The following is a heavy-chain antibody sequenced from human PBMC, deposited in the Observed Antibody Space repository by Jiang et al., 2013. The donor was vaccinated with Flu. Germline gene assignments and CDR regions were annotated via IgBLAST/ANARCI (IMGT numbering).Heavy chain of an antibody. J-gene: IGHJ5*02. CDR2: IHAADSNT. D-gene: IGHD4-17*01. CDR3: TRALNGDFWFDP. Sequence: GAEVKKPGEFLKISCKDSGYSFTDYWIGWVRQMPGKGLEWMGIIHAADSNTKYSPSFQGQVIISVDRSINTAYLQWSSLEASDTAIYYCTRALNGDFWFDPWGQGTLVTVSS. CDR1: GYSFTDYW. V-gene: IGHV5-51*01.